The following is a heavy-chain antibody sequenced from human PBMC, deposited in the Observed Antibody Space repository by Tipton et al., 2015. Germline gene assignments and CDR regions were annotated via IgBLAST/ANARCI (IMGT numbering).Heavy chain of an antibody. CDR2: ISWNSGYI. CDR1: GFIFDDHA. Sequence: SLRLSCAASGFIFDDHAMHWVRQAPGKGLEWVSGISWNSGYIDYADSVKGRFTISRDNAKKSLYLQMNSLRAEDTALYYCVKDTGIAVAGHYYGMDVWGQGTTVTVSS. J-gene: IGHJ6*02. V-gene: IGHV3-9*01. D-gene: IGHD6-19*01. CDR3: VKDTGIAVAGHYYGMDV.